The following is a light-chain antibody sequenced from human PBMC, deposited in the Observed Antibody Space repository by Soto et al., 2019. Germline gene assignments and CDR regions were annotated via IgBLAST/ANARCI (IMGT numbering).Light chain of an antibody. Sequence: QSVLTQPASVSGSPGQSITIPCTGTSSDVGSYDLVSWYQQHPGKAPQLMIYEGSKRPSGVSNRFSGSKSGNTASLTISGLQAEDEADYYCCSYAGGSTFYVFGRGTKVPVL. V-gene: IGLV2-23*03. CDR1: SSDVGSYDL. CDR3: CSYAGGSTFYV. J-gene: IGLJ1*01. CDR2: EGS.